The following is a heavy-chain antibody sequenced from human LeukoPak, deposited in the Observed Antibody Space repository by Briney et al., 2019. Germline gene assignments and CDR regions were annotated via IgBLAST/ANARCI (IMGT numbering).Heavy chain of an antibody. CDR3: ARGGGSSGWFPLGFDP. CDR2: ISSSSSYI. D-gene: IGHD6-19*01. V-gene: IGHV3-21*01. Sequence: GSLRLSCAASGFTFSSYSMNWVRQAPGKGLEWVSSISSSSSYIYYADSVKGRFTISRDNAKNSLFLQMNSLRAEDTAVYYCARGGGSSGWFPLGFDPWGQGTLVTVSS. J-gene: IGHJ5*02. CDR1: GFTFSSYS.